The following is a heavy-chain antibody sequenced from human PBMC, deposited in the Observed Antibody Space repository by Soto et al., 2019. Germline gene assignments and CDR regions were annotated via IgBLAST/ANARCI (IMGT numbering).Heavy chain of an antibody. V-gene: IGHV1-69*05. J-gene: IGHJ6*02. CDR2: IIPIFGTA. Sequence: QGQLVQSGAEVKKPGSSVKVSCKASGGTFSSYAISWVRQAPGQGLEWMGGIIPIFGTADYAQKFQGRVTITSDESTSTGYVEMSSLRSEDTAVYYCAKNPENYYYGMDVWGQGTTVTVSS. CDR1: GGTFSSYA. CDR3: AKNPENYYYGMDV.